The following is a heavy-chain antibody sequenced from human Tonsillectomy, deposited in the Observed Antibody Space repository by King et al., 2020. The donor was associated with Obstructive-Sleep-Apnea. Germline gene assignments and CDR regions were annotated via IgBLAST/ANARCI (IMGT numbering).Heavy chain of an antibody. V-gene: IGHV3-64*01. Sequence: QLVQSGGGLVQPGGSLRLSCAASGFTFSSYAMHWVRQAPGKGLEYVSAISSNGGSTYYANSVKGRFTISRDNSKNTLYLQMGSLRAEDMVVYYCARDLYSSSWYGDYGMDVWGQGTTVTVSS. CDR3: ARDLYSSSWYGDYGMDV. D-gene: IGHD6-13*01. CDR1: GFTFSSYA. J-gene: IGHJ6*02. CDR2: ISSNGGST.